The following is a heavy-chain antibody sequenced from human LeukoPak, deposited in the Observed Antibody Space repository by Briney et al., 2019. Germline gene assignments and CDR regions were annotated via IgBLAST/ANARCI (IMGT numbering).Heavy chain of an antibody. CDR2: INPNSGGT. Sequence: ASVKVSCKASGYTFTGYYMHWVRQAPGQGLEWMGWINPNSGGTNYAQKFQGRVTVTRDTSISTAYMELSRLRSDDTAVYYCARGRGTTVTKLDYWGQGTLVTVSS. CDR3: ARGRGTTVTKLDY. CDR1: GYTFTGYY. J-gene: IGHJ4*02. V-gene: IGHV1-2*02. D-gene: IGHD4-17*01.